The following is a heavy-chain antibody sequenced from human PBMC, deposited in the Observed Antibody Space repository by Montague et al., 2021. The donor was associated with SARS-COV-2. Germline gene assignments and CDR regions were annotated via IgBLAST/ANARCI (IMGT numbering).Heavy chain of an antibody. J-gene: IGHJ4*02. Sequence: CAISGDSVATNRGTWEEVRLAPSTGREWVWRTYYRYERYSDYSVSVQSRISINPDTSKNQFSLQLNSVTPEDTAVYYCARAERGSCGDGNCYQYFFNYWGQGTLVTVSS. CDR1: GDSVATNRGT. CDR3: ARAERGSCGDGNCYQYFFNY. CDR2: TYYRYERYS. D-gene: IGHD2-15*01. V-gene: IGHV6-1*01.